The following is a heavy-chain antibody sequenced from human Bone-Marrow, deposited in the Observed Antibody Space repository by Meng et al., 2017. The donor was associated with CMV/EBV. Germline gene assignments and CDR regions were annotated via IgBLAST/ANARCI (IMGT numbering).Heavy chain of an antibody. Sequence: GESLKISCAASGFTFSSYWMHWVRQAPGKGLVWVSPINSDGSSTSYADSVKGRFTISRDDAKNTLYLQMNSLRAEDTAVYYCASKGDRGMVVWGQGTTVTVSS. CDR1: GFTFSSYW. CDR2: INSDGSST. D-gene: IGHD3-16*01. CDR3: ASKGDRGMVV. V-gene: IGHV3-74*01. J-gene: IGHJ6*02.